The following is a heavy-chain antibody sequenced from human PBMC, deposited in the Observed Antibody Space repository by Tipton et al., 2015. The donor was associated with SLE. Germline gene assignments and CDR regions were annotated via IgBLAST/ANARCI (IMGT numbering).Heavy chain of an antibody. D-gene: IGHD3-22*01. CDR1: GGSISSGSYY. V-gene: IGHV4-39*07. Sequence: TLSLTCTVSGGSISSGSYYWGWIRQPPGKGLEWIGSIYHSGTTYYHPSLKSRVTISVDTSKNQFSLKLSSVTAADTAVYYCASSYYDSSGYYTVNWFDPWGQGTLVTVSS. J-gene: IGHJ5*02. CDR3: ASSYYDSSGYYTVNWFDP. CDR2: IYHSGTT.